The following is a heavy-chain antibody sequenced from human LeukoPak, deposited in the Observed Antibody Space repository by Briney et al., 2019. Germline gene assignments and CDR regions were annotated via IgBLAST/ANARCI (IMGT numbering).Heavy chain of an antibody. D-gene: IGHD2-15*01. CDR2: ISYSGST. Sequence: SQTLSLTCTVSGGSISSDGHYWSWIRQHPGKGLEWFGYISYSGSTYYNPSLKSRVIMSLDTSKNQFSLKLSSVTAADTAVYYCARDTRCSGGSCYSGYYYGMDVWGQGTTVTVSS. CDR3: ARDTRCSGGSCYSGYYYGMDV. CDR1: GGSISSDGHY. J-gene: IGHJ6*02. V-gene: IGHV4-30-4*01.